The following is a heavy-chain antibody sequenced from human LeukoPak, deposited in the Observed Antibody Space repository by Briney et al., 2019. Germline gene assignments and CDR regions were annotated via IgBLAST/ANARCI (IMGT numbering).Heavy chain of an antibody. D-gene: IGHD6-13*01. Sequence: PSETLSLTCTVSGVSISSYYWSWIRQPPGKGLEWIGYIYYSGSTNYNPSLKSRVTISVDTSKNQFSLKLSSVTAADTAVYYCARIYSSSWYYFDYWGQGTLVTVSS. CDR1: GVSISSYY. V-gene: IGHV4-59*08. CDR3: ARIYSSSWYYFDY. CDR2: IYYSGST. J-gene: IGHJ4*02.